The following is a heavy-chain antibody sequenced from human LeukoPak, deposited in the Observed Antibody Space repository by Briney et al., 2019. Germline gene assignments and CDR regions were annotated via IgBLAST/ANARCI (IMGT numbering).Heavy chain of an antibody. D-gene: IGHD1-1*01. Sequence: SETLSLTCTVSGGSISSYYWSWIRQPPGKGLEWIGEINHSGSTNYNPSLKSRVTISVDTSKNQFSLKLSSVTAADTAVYYCARGYKNWGQGTLVTVSS. J-gene: IGHJ4*02. CDR2: INHSGST. V-gene: IGHV4-34*01. CDR3: ARGYKN. CDR1: GGSISSYY.